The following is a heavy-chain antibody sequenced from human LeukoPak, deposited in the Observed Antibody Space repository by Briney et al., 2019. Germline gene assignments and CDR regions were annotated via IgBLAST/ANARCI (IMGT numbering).Heavy chain of an antibody. CDR2: ISAYNGNT. CDR3: ARPQEEGGYNYNWAFDY. Sequence: ASVKVSCKASGYTFTSYGINWVRQAPGQGLEWMGWISAYNGNTSYAQELQGRVTMTTDTSTTTAYMELRSLRSDDTAVYYCARPQEEGGYNYNWAFDYWGQGTLVTVSS. V-gene: IGHV1-18*01. J-gene: IGHJ4*02. D-gene: IGHD5-24*01. CDR1: GYTFTSYG.